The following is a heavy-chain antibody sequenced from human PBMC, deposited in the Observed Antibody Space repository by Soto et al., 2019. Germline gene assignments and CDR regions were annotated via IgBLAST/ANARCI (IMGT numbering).Heavy chain of an antibody. CDR1: GGTFNNNA. D-gene: IGHD3-22*01. CDR3: ARPYDSSDYYGGGMDV. J-gene: IGHJ6*02. V-gene: IGHV1-69*13. Sequence: GASVKVSCKASGGTFNNNAISWVRQAPGQGLEWMGGFIPILGTANYAQKFRGRVTITADESTSTGYMDLSSLRSEDTAVYYCARPYDSSDYYGGGMDVWGQGTTVTVSS. CDR2: FIPILGTA.